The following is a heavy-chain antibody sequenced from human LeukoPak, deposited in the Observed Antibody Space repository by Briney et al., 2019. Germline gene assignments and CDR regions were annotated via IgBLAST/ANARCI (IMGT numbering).Heavy chain of an antibody. CDR2: ISSSGIYI. CDR3: ARDDYGSGSYIDY. CDR1: GSNFNSYT. J-gene: IGHJ4*02. Sequence: PGGSLRLSCAASGSNFNSYTMNWVRQAPGKGLEWVSSISSSGIYIYYADSVKGRFAISRDNTKNSLYLQMNSLRAEDTAVYYCARDDYGSGSYIDYWGQGTLVTVSS. D-gene: IGHD3-10*01. V-gene: IGHV3-21*01.